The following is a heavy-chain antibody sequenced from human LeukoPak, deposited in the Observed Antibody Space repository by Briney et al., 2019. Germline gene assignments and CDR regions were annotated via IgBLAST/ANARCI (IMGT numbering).Heavy chain of an antibody. D-gene: IGHD4-23*01. Sequence: SETLSLTCTVSGGSISTSSYYWAWIRQPPGKGLEWIGNIYYSGSTYYTPSLKSRLTISVDTSKNQFSLKLSSVTAADTAMYYCARVSRGNSVGGDYWGQGTLVTVSS. CDR2: IYYSGST. CDR3: ARVSRGNSVGGDY. CDR1: GGSISTSSYY. V-gene: IGHV4-39*07. J-gene: IGHJ4*02.